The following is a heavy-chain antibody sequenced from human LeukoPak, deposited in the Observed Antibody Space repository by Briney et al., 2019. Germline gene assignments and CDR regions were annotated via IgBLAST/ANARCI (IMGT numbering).Heavy chain of an antibody. D-gene: IGHD1-26*01. J-gene: IGHJ4*02. V-gene: IGHV4-61*02. CDR1: GGSISSGSYY. CDR3: ARDRGGSLFDY. CDR2: IYTSGST. Sequence: SETLSLTCTVSGGSISSGSYYWSWIRQPAGKGLEWIGRIYTSGSTNYNPSLKSRVTISVDTSKNRFSLKLSSVTAADTAVYYCARDRGGSLFDYWGQGTLVTVSS.